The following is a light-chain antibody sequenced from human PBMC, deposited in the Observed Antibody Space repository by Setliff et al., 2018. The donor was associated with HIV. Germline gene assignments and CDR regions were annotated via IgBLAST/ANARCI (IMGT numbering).Light chain of an antibody. V-gene: IGLV1-51*01. Sequence: QSVLTQPPSVSAAPGQKVTVSCSGSTSNIGSNYVSWYQRLPGTAPKLIIYDNNQRPSGIPDRFSGSKSGTAATLGITGLQTGDEADYYCGTWDSSLSAGVFGSGTKVTVL. CDR2: DNN. CDR3: GTWDSSLSAGV. CDR1: TSNIGSNY. J-gene: IGLJ1*01.